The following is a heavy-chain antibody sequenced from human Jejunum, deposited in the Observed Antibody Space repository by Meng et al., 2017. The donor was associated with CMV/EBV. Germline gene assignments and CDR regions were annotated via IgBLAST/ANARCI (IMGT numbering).Heavy chain of an antibody. J-gene: IGHJ4*03. CDR2: ISHSGGI. Sequence: IRAYAWTWLRQSPDKGLEWFEAISHSGGIDYNPSLKGRLTISLDTSKNQVSLQLTSVTAVDTAVYYCATSKGYCSSPACYPAFDFWGQGTRVTVSS. V-gene: IGHV4-59*01. CDR3: ATSKGYCSSPACYPAFDF. D-gene: IGHD2-2*01. CDR1: IRAYA.